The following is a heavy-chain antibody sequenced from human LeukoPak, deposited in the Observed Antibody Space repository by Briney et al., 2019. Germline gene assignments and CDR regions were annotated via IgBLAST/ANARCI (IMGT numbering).Heavy chain of an antibody. CDR3: ARDRDYSNTERGFDY. Sequence: ASVKVSCKTSGYTFTDYYIHWVRQAPGQGLEWMGWINPNSGDTNSAQKFQGRVTMTGDTSISTAYMELRRVTSDDTAVYYCARDRDYSNTERGFDYWGQGTLVTVSS. D-gene: IGHD4-11*01. V-gene: IGHV1-2*02. CDR2: INPNSGDT. J-gene: IGHJ4*02. CDR1: GYTFTDYY.